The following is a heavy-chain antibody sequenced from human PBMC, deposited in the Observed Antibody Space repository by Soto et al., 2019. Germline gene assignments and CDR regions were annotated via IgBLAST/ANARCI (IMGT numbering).Heavy chain of an antibody. J-gene: IGHJ4*01. CDR2: ISCYNGDT. V-gene: IGHV1-18*01. Sequence: ASVKVSCKASGYTFTHPGIRWVRQAPGQGPEWMGWISCYNGDTKYAQNFQGRVTLTTDTSATTAYMELRSLRSDDTAVYYCARDPFNTNGAYPYFDFLGLGTLVTVSS. CDR1: GYTFTHPG. CDR3: ARDPFNTNGAYPYFDF. D-gene: IGHD2-8*01.